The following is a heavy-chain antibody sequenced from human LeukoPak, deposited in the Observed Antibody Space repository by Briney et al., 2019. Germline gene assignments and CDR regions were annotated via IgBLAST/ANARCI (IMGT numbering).Heavy chain of an antibody. CDR3: ARDNDVGYFDY. V-gene: IGHV3-7*01. CDR2: IKQDGSEK. D-gene: IGHD1-1*01. CDR1: GFTFSSYW. Sequence: GGSLRLSCAASGFTFSSYWMSWVRQAPGKGLEWVANIKQDGSEKYYVDSVKGRFTISRDNAKNSLYLQMNSLRAGDTAVYYCARDNDVGYFDYWGQGTLVTVSS. J-gene: IGHJ4*02.